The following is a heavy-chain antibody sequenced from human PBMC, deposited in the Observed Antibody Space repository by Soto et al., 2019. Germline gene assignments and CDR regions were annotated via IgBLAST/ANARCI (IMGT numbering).Heavy chain of an antibody. CDR2: IRGFSPYT. J-gene: IGHJ6*02. CDR3: ARDRGYDAHDYYYNDMDV. V-gene: IGHV3-21*01. CDR1: GFTFRTYT. Sequence: RRISCISSGFTFRTYTMNWVRQAPGKGLEWVSGIRGFSPYTFYAESVKGRFTISRDNAKNSLYLQMNSLRGEDTAVYYCARDRGYDAHDYYYNDMDVWGQGTTVTVSS. D-gene: IGHD5-12*01.